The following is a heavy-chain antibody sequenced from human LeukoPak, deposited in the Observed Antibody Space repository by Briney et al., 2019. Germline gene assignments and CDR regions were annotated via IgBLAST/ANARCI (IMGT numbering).Heavy chain of an antibody. Sequence: GRSLRLSCAASGFTFDDYAMHWVRQAPGKGLEWVSGISWNSGSIGYADSVKGRFTISRDNAKNSLYLQMNSLRAEDTAVYYCARSGIAVAVDYWGQGTLVTVSS. CDR3: ARSGIAVAVDY. D-gene: IGHD6-19*01. CDR2: ISWNSGSI. V-gene: IGHV3-9*01. J-gene: IGHJ4*02. CDR1: GFTFDDYA.